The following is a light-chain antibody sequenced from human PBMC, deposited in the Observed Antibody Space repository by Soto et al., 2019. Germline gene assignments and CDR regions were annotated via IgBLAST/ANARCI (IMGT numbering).Light chain of an antibody. CDR3: QVWDSSAGRV. CDR1: NIGSKN. J-gene: IGLJ2*01. V-gene: IGLV3-9*01. Sequence: SYELTQPLSVSVALGQTARITCGGNNIGSKNVHWYQQKPGQAPVLVIYRDSNRPSGIPERFSGSNSGNTATLTISRARAGDEADYYCQVWDSSAGRVFGGGTKLTVL. CDR2: RDS.